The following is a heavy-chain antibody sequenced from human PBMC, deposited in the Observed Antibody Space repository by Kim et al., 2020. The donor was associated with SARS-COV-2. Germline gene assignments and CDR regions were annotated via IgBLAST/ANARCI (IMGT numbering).Heavy chain of an antibody. CDR1: GGSISSGTYY. D-gene: IGHD1-26*01. V-gene: IGHV4-39*02. CDR3: ARLRATYSYYFDS. Sequence: SETLSLSCSVSGGSISSGTYYWGWIRQPPGKRLEWIGSIYNNESTYYHPSLTSRATMFVDTSKTHFSLRLTSVTAADTAVYYCARLRATYSYYFDSWGLGTVVTVSS. CDR2: IYNNEST. J-gene: IGHJ4*02.